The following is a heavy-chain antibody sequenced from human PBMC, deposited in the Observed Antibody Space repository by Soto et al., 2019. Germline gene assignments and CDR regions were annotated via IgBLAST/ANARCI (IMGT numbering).Heavy chain of an antibody. CDR2: IKQDGSEK. J-gene: IGHJ4*02. V-gene: IGHV3-7*01. Sequence: GWSLRLSCAASGFTFSSYWMSGVRQATGKGLEWVANIKQDGSEKYYVDSVKGRFTISRDNAKNSLYLQMDSLRAEDTAVYYCARGIAVAGTRFDYWGQGTLVTVSS. D-gene: IGHD6-19*01. CDR3: ARGIAVAGTRFDY. CDR1: GFTFSSYW.